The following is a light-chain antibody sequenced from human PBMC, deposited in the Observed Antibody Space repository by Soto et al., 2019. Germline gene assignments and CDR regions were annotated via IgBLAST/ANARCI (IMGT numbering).Light chain of an antibody. V-gene: IGLV2-14*01. CDR1: SSDVGGYNY. CDR2: EVG. J-gene: IGLJ1*01. CDR3: SSYSSSSTV. Sequence: QFALTQPASVSGSPGQSITISCTGTSSDVGGYNYVSWYQQHPGKAPKLMIYEVGNRPSGVSNRFSGSKSGNTASLTISGLQAEDEADYYCSSYSSSSTVFGTGTKLTVL.